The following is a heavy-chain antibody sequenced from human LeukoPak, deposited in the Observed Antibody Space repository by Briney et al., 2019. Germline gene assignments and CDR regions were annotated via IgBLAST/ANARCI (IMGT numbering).Heavy chain of an antibody. Sequence: ASVKVSCKASGYTFGGYFIHWVRQAPGQGLEWMGWISAYNGNTNYAQKLQGRVTMTTDTSTSTAYMELRSLRSDDTAVYYCARDPASAPYYYYYMDVWGKGTTVTVSS. V-gene: IGHV1-18*04. CDR1: GYTFGGYF. D-gene: IGHD2-15*01. J-gene: IGHJ6*03. CDR3: ARDPASAPYYYYYMDV. CDR2: ISAYNGNT.